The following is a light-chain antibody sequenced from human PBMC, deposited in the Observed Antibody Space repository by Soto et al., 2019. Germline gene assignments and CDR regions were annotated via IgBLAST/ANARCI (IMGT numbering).Light chain of an antibody. CDR1: QSISRN. J-gene: IGKJ2*01. V-gene: IGKV1-39*01. CDR2: AAR. CDR3: QQSHSTPYT. Sequence: DIQLTQSPSSLSPSVGDRITLSCRASQSISRNLNWYQQMPGKAPSLLIYAARDLQSGVPVRFSGSGSGTEFNLTISSLQPEDLATYYCQQSHSTPYTFGQWTKLEI.